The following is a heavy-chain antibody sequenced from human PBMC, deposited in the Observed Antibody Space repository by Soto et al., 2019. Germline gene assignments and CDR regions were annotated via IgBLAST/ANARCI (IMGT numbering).Heavy chain of an antibody. CDR3: ARVVRFCSSPTCRGRNWFDP. CDR1: GGSISSGDYY. CDR2: MFYVGAT. D-gene: IGHD2-2*01. Sequence: QVQLQESGPGLVEPSQTLSLTCSVSGGSISSGDYYWIWIRQPPGKGLEWFGYMFYVGATFYNPSLKSRVTLSVDTSKNQFSLKLSSVTAADTAVYHCARVVRFCSSPTCRGRNWFDPWGQGTLVTVTS. J-gene: IGHJ5*02. V-gene: IGHV4-30-4*01.